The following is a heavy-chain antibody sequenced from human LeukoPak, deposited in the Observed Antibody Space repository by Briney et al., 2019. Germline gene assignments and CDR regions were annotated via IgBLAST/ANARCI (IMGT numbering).Heavy chain of an antibody. Sequence: GGSLRLSCAASGFIFSSYVMGWVRQAPGKGLEWVSSISVGGGDTFASDSVKGRFAITRENSKNTLYLQMTGLRVEDTAVYFCAKLNLGEMAYFDSWGQGTLVTVSS. V-gene: IGHV3-23*01. CDR1: GFIFSSYV. CDR3: AKLNLGEMAYFDS. J-gene: IGHJ4*02. CDR2: ISVGGGDT. D-gene: IGHD3-16*01.